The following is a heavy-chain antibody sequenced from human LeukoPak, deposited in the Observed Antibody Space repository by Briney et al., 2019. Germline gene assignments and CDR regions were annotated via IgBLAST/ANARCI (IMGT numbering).Heavy chain of an antibody. CDR1: GYTFTGYY. J-gene: IGHJ4*02. CDR2: INPNSGGT. V-gene: IGHV1-2*06. D-gene: IGHD3-22*01. Sequence: ASVEVSCKASGYTFTGYYMHWVRQAPGQGLEWMGRINPNSGGTNYAQKFQGRVTMTRDTSISTAYMELSRLRSDDTAVYYCARVFRHYYDSSGYLDYWGQGTLVTVSS. CDR3: ARVFRHYYDSSGYLDY.